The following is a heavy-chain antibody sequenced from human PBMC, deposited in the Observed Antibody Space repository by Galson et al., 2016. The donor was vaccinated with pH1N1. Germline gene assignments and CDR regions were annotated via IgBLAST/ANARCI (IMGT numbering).Heavy chain of an antibody. CDR1: GFTFSGSA. CDR3: TRPNSGSYEEFWFDP. V-gene: IGHV3-73*01. J-gene: IGHJ5*02. Sequence: SLRLSFAASGFTFSGSAMHWVRQASGKGLEWVGRIRSKADIYATAYAASVEGRFTISRDDSKNTAYLQMNSLKTEDTAVYYCTRPNSGSYEEFWFDPWGQGTLVTVSS. CDR2: IRSKADIYAT. D-gene: IGHD1-26*01.